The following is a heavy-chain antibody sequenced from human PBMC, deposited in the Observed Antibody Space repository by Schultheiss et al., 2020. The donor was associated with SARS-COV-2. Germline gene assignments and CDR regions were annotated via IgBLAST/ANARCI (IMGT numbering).Heavy chain of an antibody. J-gene: IGHJ4*02. D-gene: IGHD3-22*01. CDR3: ARGSYSSGYCFDY. CDR1: GGSITSGAYY. Sequence: SETLSLTCTVSGGSITSGAYYWSWIRQHPGKGLEYIGHIYNSGSPAYNPSLKSRVTISVDTSKNQFSLKLSSVTAADTAVYYCARGSYSSGYCFDYWGQGTLVTVSS. CDR2: IYNSGSP. V-gene: IGHV4-61*08.